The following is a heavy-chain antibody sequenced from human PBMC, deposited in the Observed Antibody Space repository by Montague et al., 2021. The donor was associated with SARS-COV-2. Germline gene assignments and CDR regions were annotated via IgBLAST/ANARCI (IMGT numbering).Heavy chain of an antibody. V-gene: IGHV4-31*03. D-gene: IGHD6-13*01. CDR2: IYYSGST. J-gene: IGHJ4*02. CDR3: ARSESPSSSSSPFDY. CDR1: GGSISSGGYY. Sequence: TLSLTCIVSGGSISSGGYYWSWIRQHPGKGLEWIGYIYYSGSTYYNPSLKSRLSISLDTSKNHFSLRLSSVTAADTAVYYCARSESPSSSSSPFDYWGQGTLVTVSS.